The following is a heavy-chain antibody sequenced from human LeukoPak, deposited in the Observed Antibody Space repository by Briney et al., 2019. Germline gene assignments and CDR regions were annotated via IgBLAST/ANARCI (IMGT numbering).Heavy chain of an antibody. V-gene: IGHV1-18*01. CDR3: ARDSTGGGAPAHY. J-gene: IGHJ4*02. CDR1: GYTFTSYD. D-gene: IGHD3-16*01. CDR2: MNPNSGNT. Sequence: GASVKVSCKASGYTFTSYDINWVRQATGQGLEWMGWMNPNSGNTNYAQKLQGRVTMTTDTSTSTAYMELRSLRSDDTAVYYCARDSTGGGAPAHYWGQGALVTVSS.